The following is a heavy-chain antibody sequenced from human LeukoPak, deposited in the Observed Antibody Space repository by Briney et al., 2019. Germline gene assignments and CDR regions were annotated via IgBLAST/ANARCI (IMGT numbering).Heavy chain of an antibody. CDR2: IHSGGST. CDR3: ARVTPHQFGELGFDY. CDR1: GFTVSSNY. Sequence: GGSLRLSCAASGFTVSSNYMSWVRQAPGKGLEWVSVIHSGGSTYYADSVKGRFTISRDNSKNTLYLQMNSLRAEDTAVYYCARVTPHQFGELGFDYWGQGTLVTVSS. V-gene: IGHV3-53*01. D-gene: IGHD3-10*01. J-gene: IGHJ4*02.